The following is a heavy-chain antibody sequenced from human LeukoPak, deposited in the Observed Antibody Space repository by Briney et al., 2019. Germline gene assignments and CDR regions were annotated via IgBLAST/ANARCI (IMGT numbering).Heavy chain of an antibody. V-gene: IGHV5-51*01. CDR2: IYPGDSDT. CDR1: GYSFTSYW. J-gene: IGHJ1*01. D-gene: IGHD6-19*01. Sequence: GESLKISCRGSGYSFTSYWIGWVRQMPGKGLEWMGIIYPGDSDTRYSPSFQGQVTISADKSFSTAYLQWSSPKASDTAMYYCARRGIAVAGTPAEYFQHWGQGTLVIVSS. CDR3: ARRGIAVAGTPAEYFQH.